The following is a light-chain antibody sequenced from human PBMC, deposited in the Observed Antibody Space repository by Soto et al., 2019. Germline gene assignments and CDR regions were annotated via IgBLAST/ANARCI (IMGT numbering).Light chain of an antibody. CDR1: QSISSW. CDR3: QQSYSTPEIT. V-gene: IGKV1-5*01. Sequence: DIQMTQSPSTLSASVGDRVTITWRASQSISSWLAWYQQKPGKAPKLLIYDASSLESGVPSRFSGSGSATDFTLTISSLQTEDFATYYCQQSYSTPEITFGQGTRLEIK. CDR2: DAS. J-gene: IGKJ5*01.